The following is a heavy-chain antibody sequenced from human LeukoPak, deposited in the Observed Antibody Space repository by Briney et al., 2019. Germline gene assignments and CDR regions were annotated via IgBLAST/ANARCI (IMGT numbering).Heavy chain of an antibody. V-gene: IGHV3-11*06. CDR1: GFTFSDYY. Sequence: GGSLRLSCAASGFTFSDYYMSWIRQAPGKGLEWVSYISSSSSYTNYADSVKGRFTISRDNAKNSLYLQMNSLRAEDTAVYYCARWGPAAAGPREFDPWGQGTLVTVSS. J-gene: IGHJ5*02. CDR2: ISSSSSYT. D-gene: IGHD6-13*01. CDR3: ARWGPAAAGPREFDP.